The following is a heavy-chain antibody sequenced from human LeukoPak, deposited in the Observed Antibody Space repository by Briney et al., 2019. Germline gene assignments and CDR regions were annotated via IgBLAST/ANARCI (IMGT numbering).Heavy chain of an antibody. V-gene: IGHV3-74*01. CDR1: GFAFSNYW. J-gene: IGHJ4*02. D-gene: IGHD3-16*01. CDR2: ISPDGSTT. Sequence: GGSPRLSCAGSGFAFSNYWMHWVRQVPLQELVWVSRISPDGSTTLYADSVKGRFTISRDNAKNTLYLQMNTLRAEDTAVYYCARVNVCPRCHFDYWGQGTLVTVSS. CDR3: ARVNVCPRCHFDY.